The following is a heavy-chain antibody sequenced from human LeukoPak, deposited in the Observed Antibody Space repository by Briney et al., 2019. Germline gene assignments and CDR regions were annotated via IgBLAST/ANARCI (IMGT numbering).Heavy chain of an antibody. Sequence: ASVKVSCKASGYTFTSYYMHWVRQAPGQGLEWMGIINPSGGSTSYAQKFQGRVTMTRDTSTSTVYMELSSLRSEDTAVYYCARGGWDYGGNFYYYYYMDVWGKGTTVTVSS. D-gene: IGHD4-23*01. V-gene: IGHV1-46*01. CDR2: INPSGGST. CDR1: GYTFTSYY. J-gene: IGHJ6*03. CDR3: ARGGWDYGGNFYYYYYMDV.